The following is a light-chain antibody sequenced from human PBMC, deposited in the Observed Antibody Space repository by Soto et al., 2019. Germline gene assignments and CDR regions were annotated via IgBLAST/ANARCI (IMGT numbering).Light chain of an antibody. CDR2: DVS. J-gene: IGLJ1*01. CDR3: KSFTAGFTYV. Sequence: QSALTQPASVSGSPGQSITISCTGTSSDVGGYNHVSWYQQHPGKAPKLVIYDVSSRPSGVSNRFSGSKSGNTASLTISGLQAEDEADYYCKSFTAGFTYVFGTGTKSPS. V-gene: IGLV2-14*01. CDR1: SSDVGGYNH.